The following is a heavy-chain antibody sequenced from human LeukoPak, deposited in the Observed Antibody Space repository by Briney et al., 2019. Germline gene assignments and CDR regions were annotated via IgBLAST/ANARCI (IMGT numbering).Heavy chain of an antibody. D-gene: IGHD3-22*01. Sequence: GGSLRLSCAAPGFTFSSYGMHWVRQAPGKGLEWVAFIRYDGSNKYYADSVKGRFTISRDNSKNTLYLQMNSLRAEGTAVYYCAKQSVVITTGYFDYWGQGTLVTVSS. CDR2: IRYDGSNK. J-gene: IGHJ4*02. V-gene: IGHV3-30*02. CDR3: AKQSVVITTGYFDY. CDR1: GFTFSSYG.